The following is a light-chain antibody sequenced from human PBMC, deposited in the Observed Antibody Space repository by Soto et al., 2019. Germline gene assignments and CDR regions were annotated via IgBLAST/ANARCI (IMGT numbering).Light chain of an antibody. CDR2: EVS. CDR3: SSYAGMIGGV. Sequence: QPVLTQPPSASGSPGQSVTISCTGTSSDVGGYNYVSWYQQHPGKAPKLMIYEVSKRPSGVPDRFSGSKSGNTASLTVSGLQAEDEADYYCSSYAGMIGGVFGGGTKVTVL. CDR1: SSDVGGYNY. J-gene: IGLJ2*01. V-gene: IGLV2-8*01.